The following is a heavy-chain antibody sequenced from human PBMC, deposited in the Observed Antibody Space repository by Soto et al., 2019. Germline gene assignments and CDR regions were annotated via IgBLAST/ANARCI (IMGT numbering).Heavy chain of an antibody. CDR3: ANDAGLQQLPSWDY. J-gene: IGHJ4*02. D-gene: IGHD6-13*01. CDR1: GFTFSSYA. Sequence: HPGGSLRLSCAASGFTFSSYAMSWVRQAPGKGLEWVSAISGSGGSTYYADSVKGRFTISRDNSKNTLYLQMNSLRAEDTAVYYCANDAGLQQLPSWDYWGQGTLVTVSS. CDR2: ISGSGGST. V-gene: IGHV3-23*01.